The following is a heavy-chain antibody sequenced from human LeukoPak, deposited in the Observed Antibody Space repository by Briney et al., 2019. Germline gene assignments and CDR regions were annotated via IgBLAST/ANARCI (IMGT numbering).Heavy chain of an antibody. J-gene: IGHJ4*02. CDR3: ARGNSEGLRYFDCPDY. V-gene: IGHV4-34*01. Sequence: SETLSLTCAVYGGSFSGYYWSWIRQPPGKGLEWIGEINHSGSTNYNPSLKSRVTISVDTSKNQFSLKLSSVTAADTAVYYCARGNSEGLRYFDCPDYWGQGTLVTVSS. CDR2: INHSGST. D-gene: IGHD3-9*01. CDR1: GGSFSGYY.